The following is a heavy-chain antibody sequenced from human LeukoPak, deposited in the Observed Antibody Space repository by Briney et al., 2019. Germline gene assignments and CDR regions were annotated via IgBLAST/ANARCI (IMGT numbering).Heavy chain of an antibody. CDR3: ARDKGYFDY. CDR1: GFTFSSSW. Sequence: GGSLRLSCAASGFTFSSSWMSWVRQAPGKGLEWVANIKQDGSEKYYVDSVKGRSTISRDNAKNSLYLQMNSLRAEDTAVYYCARDKGYFDYWGQGTLVTVSS. V-gene: IGHV3-7*01. CDR2: IKQDGSEK. J-gene: IGHJ4*02.